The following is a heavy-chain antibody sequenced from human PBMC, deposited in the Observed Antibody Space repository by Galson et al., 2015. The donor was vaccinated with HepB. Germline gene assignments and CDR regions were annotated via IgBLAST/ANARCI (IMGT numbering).Heavy chain of an antibody. J-gene: IGHJ6*03. D-gene: IGHD2-2*01. CDR3: ARAGKRDIPSSTSYYYYMDV. CDR2: INHSGST. CDR1: GGSFSGYY. Sequence: LSLTCAVYGGSFSGYYWSWIRQPPGKGLEWIGEINHSGSTNYNPSLKSRVTISVDTSKNQFSLKLSSVTAADTAVYYCARAGKRDIPSSTSYYYYMDVWGKGTTVTVSS. V-gene: IGHV4-34*01.